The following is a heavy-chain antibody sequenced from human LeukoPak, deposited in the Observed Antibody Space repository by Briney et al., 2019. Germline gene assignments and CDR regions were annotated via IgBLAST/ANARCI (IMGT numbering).Heavy chain of an antibody. V-gene: IGHV4-39*01. CDR3: ARHDLISSTIKGTPGAFDI. CDR1: GGSISSSSYY. CDR2: IYYSGST. J-gene: IGHJ3*02. Sequence: SETLSLTCTVSGGSISSSSYYWGWIRQPPGKGLEWIGSIYYSGSTYYNPSLKSRVTISVDTSKNQFSLKLSSVTAADTAVYYCARHDLISSTIKGTPGAFDIWGQGTMVTVSS. D-gene: IGHD2-2*01.